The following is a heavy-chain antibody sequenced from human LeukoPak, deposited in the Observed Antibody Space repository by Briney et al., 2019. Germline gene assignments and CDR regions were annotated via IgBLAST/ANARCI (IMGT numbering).Heavy chain of an antibody. CDR1: GGSISSSSYY. V-gene: IGHV4-39*02. D-gene: IGHD6-13*01. J-gene: IGHJ4*02. CDR2: IYYSGST. Sequence: SETLSLTCTVSGGSISSSSYYWGWTRQPPGKGLEWIGSIYYSGSTYYNPSLKSRVTISVDTSKNQFSLKLSSVTAADTAVYYCAREYSSSWYSVAYDYWGQGTLVTVSS. CDR3: AREYSSSWYSVAYDY.